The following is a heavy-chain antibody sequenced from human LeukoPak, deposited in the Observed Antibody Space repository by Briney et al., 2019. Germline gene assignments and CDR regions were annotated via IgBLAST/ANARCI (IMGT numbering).Heavy chain of an antibody. CDR1: GGTFSGYY. V-gene: IGHV4-34*01. Sequence: SETLSLTCAVYGGTFSGYYGSWLRQLPGKGLEWIGAINNSGTTNQEPSLQSRFAISADTSKNQFSLRFTSVNAAETAIYYCAREVQSHYYDSSGYGRYFDSWGQGTPVTVSS. D-gene: IGHD3-22*01. CDR3: AREVQSHYYDSSGYGRYFDS. J-gene: IGHJ4*02. CDR2: INNSGTT.